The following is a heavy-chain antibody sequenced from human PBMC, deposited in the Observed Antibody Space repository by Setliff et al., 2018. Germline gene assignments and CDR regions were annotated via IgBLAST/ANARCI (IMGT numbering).Heavy chain of an antibody. J-gene: IGHJ4*02. CDR3: ATKAVAGT. CDR1: GGSFSGYY. Sequence: SETLSLTCAVYGGSFSGYYWSWIRQPPGKGLEWIGEINHSGSTNYNPSLKSRVTISRDNAKKSVDLQMNSLRAEDTAVYYCATKAVAGTGGQGTLVTVSS. CDR2: INHSGST. D-gene: IGHD6-19*01. V-gene: IGHV4-34*01.